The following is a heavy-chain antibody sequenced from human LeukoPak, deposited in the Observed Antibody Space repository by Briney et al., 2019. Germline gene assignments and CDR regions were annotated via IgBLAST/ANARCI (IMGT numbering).Heavy chain of an antibody. J-gene: IGHJ4*02. D-gene: IGHD6-19*01. Sequence: GGSLRLYCAASGFTFSSYSMNWVRQAPGKGLEWVSSISSSSSYIYYADSVKGRFTISRDNAKNSLYLQMNSLRAEDTAVYYCARDRFSAVAGTGFDYWGQGTLVTVSS. CDR2: ISSSSSYI. CDR3: ARDRFSAVAGTGFDY. V-gene: IGHV3-21*01. CDR1: GFTFSSYS.